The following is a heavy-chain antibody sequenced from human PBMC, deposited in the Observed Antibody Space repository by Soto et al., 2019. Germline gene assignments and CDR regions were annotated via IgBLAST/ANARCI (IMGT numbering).Heavy chain of an antibody. CDR1: GFTFTTYA. J-gene: IGHJ4*02. V-gene: IGHV3-23*01. D-gene: IGHD3-16*01. CDR3: ARAYEGDYFDY. CDR2: ISGSGGST. Sequence: GGSLRLSCAASGFTFTTYAMNWVRQAPGKGLEWVSTISGSGGSTYYADSVKGRFAISRDNSKNTLYLQMNSLRAEDTAVYYCARAYEGDYFDYWGQGTLVTVSS.